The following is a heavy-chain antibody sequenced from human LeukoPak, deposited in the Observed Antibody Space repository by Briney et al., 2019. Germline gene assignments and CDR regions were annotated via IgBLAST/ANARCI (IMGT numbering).Heavy chain of an antibody. CDR1: GDSVSSNIAA. J-gene: IGHJ4*02. CDR2: TYYRSRWFN. V-gene: IGHV6-1*01. Sequence: PSQTLSLTCVISGDSVSSNIAAWTWIRQSPSRGLEWLGRTYYRSRWFNEYAVSVKGRITINLDTSKNQLSLDLNSVTPEDTAVYYCARRGDYFDYWGQGTLVTVSS. D-gene: IGHD4-17*01. CDR3: ARRGDYFDY.